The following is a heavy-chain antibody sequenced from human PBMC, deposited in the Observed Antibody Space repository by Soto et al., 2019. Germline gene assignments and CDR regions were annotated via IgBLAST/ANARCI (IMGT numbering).Heavy chain of an antibody. Sequence: QVQLQQWGAGLLKPSETLSLTCAVYGGSFSGYYWSWIRQPPGKGLEWIGEINHSGSTNYNPSLKSRVTISVDTSKIQFSLKLSAVTAADTAVYYCARRGYSYGFRAFDIWGQGTMVTVSS. D-gene: IGHD5-18*01. CDR2: INHSGST. CDR1: GGSFSGYY. CDR3: ARRGYSYGFRAFDI. J-gene: IGHJ3*02. V-gene: IGHV4-34*01.